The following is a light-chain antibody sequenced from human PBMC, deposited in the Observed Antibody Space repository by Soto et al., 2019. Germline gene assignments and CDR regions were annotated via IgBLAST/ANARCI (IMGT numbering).Light chain of an antibody. CDR3: QQYGSLSWT. CDR1: YSIGSS. Sequence: EIVLTQSPATLSLSPGGRATLSSRANYSIGSSLVWYRQKPGQSPSLLIFNAFNRATGIPARFSGSGSGTDFTLTISRLEPEDFAVYYCQQYGSLSWTFGQGTKVDIK. CDR2: NAF. J-gene: IGKJ1*01. V-gene: IGKV3-11*01.